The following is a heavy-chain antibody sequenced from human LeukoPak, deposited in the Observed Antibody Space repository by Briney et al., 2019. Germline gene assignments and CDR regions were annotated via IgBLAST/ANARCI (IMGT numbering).Heavy chain of an antibody. CDR2: IIPIFGTA. Sequence: SVKVSCKASGGTFSSYAISWVRQAPGQGLEWMGGIIPIFGTANYAQKFQGRVTITADESTSTAYMELSSLRSEDTAVYYCASHARLGGLFDYWGQGTLVTVSS. D-gene: IGHD3-16*01. V-gene: IGHV1-69*13. CDR3: ASHARLGGLFDY. J-gene: IGHJ4*02. CDR1: GGTFSSYA.